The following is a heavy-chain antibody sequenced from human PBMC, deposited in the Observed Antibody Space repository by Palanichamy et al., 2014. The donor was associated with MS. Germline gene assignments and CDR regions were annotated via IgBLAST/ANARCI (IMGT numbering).Heavy chain of an antibody. D-gene: IGHD4-17*01. CDR3: ASGIPLRSGLYLLRGFDY. Sequence: QVQLQESGPGLVKPSQTLSLTCSVSGASISSGDYYWSWIRQEPGKGPEWIGFIYHSENTYYNPSLKSRLTISVDTSKNQFSLRLSSVTAADTAVYFCASGIPLRSGLYLLRGFDYWGQGTLVTVSS. J-gene: IGHJ4*02. CDR1: GASISSGDYY. V-gene: IGHV4-31*03. CDR2: IYHSENT.